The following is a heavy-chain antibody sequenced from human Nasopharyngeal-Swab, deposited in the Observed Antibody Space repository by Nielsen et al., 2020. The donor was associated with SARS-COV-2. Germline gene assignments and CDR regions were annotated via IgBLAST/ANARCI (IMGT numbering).Heavy chain of an antibody. CDR1: GFTFDDYA. CDR2: ISSSSSYI. J-gene: IGHJ6*02. V-gene: IGHV3-21*01. Sequence: GESLKISCAASGFTFDDYAMHWVRQAPGKGLEWVSSISSSSSYIYYADSVKGRFTISRDNAKNSLYLQMNSLRAEDTAVYYCARGASDYGSGSYFAEDYYYYGMDVWGQGTTVTVSS. D-gene: IGHD3-10*01. CDR3: ARGASDYGSGSYFAEDYYYYGMDV.